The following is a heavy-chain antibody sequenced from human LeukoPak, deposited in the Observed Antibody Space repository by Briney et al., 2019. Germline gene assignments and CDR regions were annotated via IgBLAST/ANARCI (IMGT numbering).Heavy chain of an antibody. CDR1: GFTFSSYA. CDR2: ISYDGSNK. CDR3: ARDGAIQLWPNFDY. D-gene: IGHD5-18*01. V-gene: IGHV3-30-3*01. J-gene: IGHJ4*02. Sequence: GGSLRLSCAASGFTFSSYAMHWVRQAPGKGLEWVAVISYDGSNKYYADSVKGRFTISRDNSKNTLYLQMNSLKAEDTAVYYCARDGAIQLWPNFDYWGQGTLVTVSS.